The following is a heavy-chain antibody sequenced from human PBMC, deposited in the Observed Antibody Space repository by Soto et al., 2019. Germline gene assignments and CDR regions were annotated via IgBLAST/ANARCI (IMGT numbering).Heavy chain of an antibody. CDR2: ILAGGST. CDR1: GFICSSYD. Sequence: GGSLRLSCAASGFICSSYDMSWVRQAPGKGLDWVSTILAGGSTYYADSVKGRFTISRDRSTNTVFLQMNSLTAGDTAVYYCAKATATGGGAFDFCGQGTMVTVSS. CDR3: AKATATGGGAFDF. J-gene: IGHJ3*01. V-gene: IGHV3-23*01. D-gene: IGHD2-8*02.